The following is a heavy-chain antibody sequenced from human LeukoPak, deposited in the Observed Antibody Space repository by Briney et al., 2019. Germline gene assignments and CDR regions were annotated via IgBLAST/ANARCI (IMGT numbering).Heavy chain of an antibody. CDR1: GFTFTISA. CDR3: AAAESSGWYAFYYYYGMDV. CDR2: IVVGSGNT. Sequence: SVNVSCKASGFTFTISAVQWVRQARGQRLEWIGWIVVGSGNTNYAQKFQERVTITRDMSTSTAYMELSSLRSEDTAVYYCAAAESSGWYAFYYYYGMDVWGQGTTVTVSS. D-gene: IGHD6-19*01. J-gene: IGHJ6*02. V-gene: IGHV1-58*01.